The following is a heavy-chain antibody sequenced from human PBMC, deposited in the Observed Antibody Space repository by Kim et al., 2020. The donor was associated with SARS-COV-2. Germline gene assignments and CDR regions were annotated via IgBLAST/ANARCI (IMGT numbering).Heavy chain of an antibody. CDR1: GGSISSYY. Sequence: SETLSLTCTVSGGSISSYYWSWIRQPPGKGLEWIGYIYYGGSTNYNPSLKSRVTISVDTSKNQFSLKLSSVTAADTAVYYCARDHPSYYYGSGSKKGGYDAFDIWGQGTMVTVSS. V-gene: IGHV4-59*01. J-gene: IGHJ3*02. CDR3: ARDHPSYYYGSGSKKGGYDAFDI. D-gene: IGHD3-10*01. CDR2: IYYGGST.